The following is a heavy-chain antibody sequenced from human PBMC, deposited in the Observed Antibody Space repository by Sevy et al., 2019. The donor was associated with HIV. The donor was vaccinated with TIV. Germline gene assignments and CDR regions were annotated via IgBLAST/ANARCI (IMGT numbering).Heavy chain of an antibody. CDR2: ISSSNNYI. D-gene: IGHD6-6*01. CDR3: ARDLREYSSSSKYYFDY. CDR1: GFTFSSYS. Sequence: GGSLRLSCAASGFTFSSYSMNWVRQAPGKGLEWVSSISSSNNYIYYADSLKGRFTISRDNAKNSLYLQMNSLRAEDTAVYYCARDLREYSSSSKYYFDYWGQEILVTVSS. J-gene: IGHJ4*02. V-gene: IGHV3-21*01.